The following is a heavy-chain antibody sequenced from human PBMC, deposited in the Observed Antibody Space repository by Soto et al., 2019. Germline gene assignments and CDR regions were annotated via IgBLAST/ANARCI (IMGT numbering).Heavy chain of an antibody. D-gene: IGHD2-15*01. Sequence: QVQLVQSGAEVKKPGASVKLSCKASGYTFSSFAMHWVRQAPGQGLEWMGWINPGDGYTKLSQKFQGRVTITRDTSATTAFMDLNSLRSEDTAVYYCAVGGGGIRYWGQGTLVTVSS. CDR2: INPGDGYT. CDR3: AVGGGGIRY. V-gene: IGHV1-3*01. CDR1: GYTFSSFA. J-gene: IGHJ4*02.